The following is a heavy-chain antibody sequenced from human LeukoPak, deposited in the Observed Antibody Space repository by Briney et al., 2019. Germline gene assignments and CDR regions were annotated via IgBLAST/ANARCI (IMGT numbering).Heavy chain of an antibody. V-gene: IGHV3-74*01. D-gene: IGHD2-21*01. Sequence: GGSLRLSCAASGFTFSSYWMHWVRQAPGKGLVWVSRINSDGSSTSYADSVKGRFTISRDNSKNTLYLQMNSLRLEDAAVYLCARAPVTSCRGAYCYPFDYWGQGTQVTVSS. J-gene: IGHJ4*02. CDR2: INSDGSST. CDR3: ARAPVTSCRGAYCYPFDY. CDR1: GFTFSSYW.